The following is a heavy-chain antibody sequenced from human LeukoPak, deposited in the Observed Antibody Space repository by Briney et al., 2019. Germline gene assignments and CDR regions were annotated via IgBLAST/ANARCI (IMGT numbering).Heavy chain of an antibody. J-gene: IGHJ4*02. CDR1: VGSISGSTYY. D-gene: IGHD6-19*01. CDR3: ATPSCGWHSFDY. CDR2: IYSGGSA. Sequence: SETLSLTCTVSVGSISGSTYYCGWVRQPPGKGLEWIGSIYSGGSAYYKPSLKSRVTISVDTSRNQFSLKLSSVTAADTAVYYCATPSCGWHSFDYWGQGALVTVSS. V-gene: IGHV4-39*01.